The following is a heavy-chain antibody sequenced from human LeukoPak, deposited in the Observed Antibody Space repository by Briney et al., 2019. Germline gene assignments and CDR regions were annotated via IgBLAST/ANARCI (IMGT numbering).Heavy chain of an antibody. V-gene: IGHV4-34*01. CDR1: GGSFSGYY. J-gene: IGHJ5*02. CDR2: IYHSGST. Sequence: SETLSLTCAVYGGSFSGYYWSWIRQPPGKGLEWIGYIYHSGSTYYNPSLKSRVTISVDRSKNQFSLKLSSVTAADTAVYYCARVRGDYYGSGIGNWFDPWGQGTLVTVSS. D-gene: IGHD3-10*01. CDR3: ARVRGDYYGSGIGNWFDP.